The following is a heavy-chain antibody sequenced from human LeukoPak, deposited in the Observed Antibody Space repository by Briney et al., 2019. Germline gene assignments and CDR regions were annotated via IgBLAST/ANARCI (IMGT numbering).Heavy chain of an antibody. J-gene: IGHJ3*02. CDR3: AREPTRINLLTYGPWDAYDI. CDR2: ISDSGDTI. V-gene: IGHV3-48*04. D-gene: IGHD1-14*01. CDR1: GFSFNTYS. Sequence: GGSLRLPCAASGFSFNTYSMNWVRQAPGKGLEWISYISDSGDTIYSADSVKGRFTISRNNAENSLFLHMSSLRADDTAMYYCAREPTRINLLTYGPWDAYDIWGQGTMVTVSS.